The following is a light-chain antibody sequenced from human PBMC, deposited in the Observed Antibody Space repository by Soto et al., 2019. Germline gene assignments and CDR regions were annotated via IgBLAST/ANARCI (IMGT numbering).Light chain of an antibody. CDR2: SAS. Sequence: EIVLTQSPGTLSLSPGETATLSCRASQSFSSSSVAWYQQKPGQAPRLLIYSASSRATGIPDRFSGSGSGTEFTLTISRLEPEDFAVYYCQQYGSTFTFGPGTKVDIK. CDR3: QQYGSTFT. J-gene: IGKJ3*01. CDR1: QSFSSSS. V-gene: IGKV3-20*01.